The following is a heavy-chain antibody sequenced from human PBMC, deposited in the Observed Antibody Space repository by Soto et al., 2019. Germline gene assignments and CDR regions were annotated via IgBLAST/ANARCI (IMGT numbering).Heavy chain of an antibody. CDR3: AREGMNYNDSSGYWVRNGMDV. CDR2: INHSGST. Sequence: PSEALSLTCVICGWTFSGYSWSGIRHPPGVGLEWIGEINHSGSTNYNPSLKSRVTISVDTSKNQFSLKLSSVTAADTAVYYCAREGMNYNDSSGYWVRNGMDVWGQGTTVT. V-gene: IGHV4-34*01. CDR1: GWTFSGYS. J-gene: IGHJ6*02. D-gene: IGHD3-22*01.